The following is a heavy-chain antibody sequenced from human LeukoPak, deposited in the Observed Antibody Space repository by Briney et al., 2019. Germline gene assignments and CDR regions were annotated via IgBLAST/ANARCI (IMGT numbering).Heavy chain of an antibody. Sequence: GGSLRLSCAASGFTFSSYAMSWVRQAPGKGLEWVSTISGGGARTHYADSVKGRFTISRDNSRNTLYLQMNSLRAEDTAVYYCARLARVWGQGTTVTVSS. J-gene: IGHJ6*02. CDR1: GFTFSSYA. CDR2: ISGGGART. CDR3: ARLARV. V-gene: IGHV3-23*01.